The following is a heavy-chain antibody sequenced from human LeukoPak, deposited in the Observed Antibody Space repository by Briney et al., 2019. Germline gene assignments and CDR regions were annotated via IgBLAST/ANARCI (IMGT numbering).Heavy chain of an antibody. CDR1: GFTFSTYA. CDR2: ISGSGDST. CDR3: AKCASGRSSFFDY. D-gene: IGHD6-6*01. Sequence: PGGSLGLSCAASGFTFSTYAMSWVRQAPGKGLEWVSGISGSGDSTYYADSVKGRFTISRDNSENTLYLQMNSLRAEDTAVYYCAKCASGRSSFFDYWGQGALVTVSS. J-gene: IGHJ4*02. V-gene: IGHV3-23*01.